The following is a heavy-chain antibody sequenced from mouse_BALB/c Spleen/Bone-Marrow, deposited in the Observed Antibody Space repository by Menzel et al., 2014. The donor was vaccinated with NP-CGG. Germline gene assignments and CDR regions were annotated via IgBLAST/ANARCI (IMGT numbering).Heavy chain of an antibody. V-gene: IGHV5-12-2*01. CDR3: ARDGYDVGGALEY. J-gene: IGHJ4*01. CDR2: ISNGGSTT. D-gene: IGHD2-2*01. Sequence: EVKLMESGGGLVQPGGSLKLSCAASGFTFSYYTMSWVRQTPEKRLEWVAYISNGGSTTYHPDTVKGRFTISRDNAKNTLYLQMSSLKSEDTAMYYCARDGYDVGGALEYWGQGTSVTVSS. CDR1: GFTFSYYT.